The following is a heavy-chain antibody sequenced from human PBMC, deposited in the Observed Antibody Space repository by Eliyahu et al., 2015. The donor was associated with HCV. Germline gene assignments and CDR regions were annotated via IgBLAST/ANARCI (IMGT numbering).Heavy chain of an antibody. CDR2: INHSGST. Sequence: QVQLQQWGAGLLKPSETLSLTCAVYGGSFSGYYWXWIRQPPGXGLEWIGEINHSGSTNYNPSLKSRVTISVDTSKNQFSLKLSSVTAADTAVYYCARSSNSPQERMRENYDFWSGYPNYYYYYMDVWGKGTTVTVSS. CDR1: GGSFSGYY. J-gene: IGHJ6*03. V-gene: IGHV4-34*01. D-gene: IGHD3-3*01. CDR3: ARSSNSPQERMRENYDFWSGYPNYYYYYMDV.